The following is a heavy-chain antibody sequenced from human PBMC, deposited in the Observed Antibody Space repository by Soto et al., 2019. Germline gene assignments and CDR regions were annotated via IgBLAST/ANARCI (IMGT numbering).Heavy chain of an antibody. Sequence: EVQLVESGGGLVKPGGSLRLSCAASGFTFSNAWMSWVRQAPGKGLEWVGRIKSKTDGGTTDYAAPVKGRFTISRDDSKNTLYLQMNSLKTEDTAVYYCTTDRLVRGVIIRDWFDPWGQGTLVTVSS. V-gene: IGHV3-15*01. CDR1: GFTFSNAW. J-gene: IGHJ5*02. CDR3: TTDRLVRGVIIRDWFDP. CDR2: IKSKTDGGTT. D-gene: IGHD3-10*01.